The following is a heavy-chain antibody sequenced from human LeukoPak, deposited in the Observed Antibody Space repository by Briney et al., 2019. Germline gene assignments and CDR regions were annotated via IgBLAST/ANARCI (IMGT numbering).Heavy chain of an antibody. CDR1: GGSISGYY. D-gene: IGHD6-19*01. CDR2: IYSSGTT. Sequence: SETPSLTCTVSGGSISGYYWSWIRQPPGKGLEWFGYIYSSGTTNYNPSLKSQITISLDTSKNQFSLKLSSVTAADTAVYYCASLSSGWYKVDYWGQGTLVTVSS. J-gene: IGHJ4*02. CDR3: ASLSSGWYKVDY. V-gene: IGHV4-59*01.